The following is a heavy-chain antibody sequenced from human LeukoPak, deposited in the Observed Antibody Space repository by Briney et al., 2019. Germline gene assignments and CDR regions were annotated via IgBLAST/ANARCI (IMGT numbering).Heavy chain of an antibody. V-gene: IGHV4-38-2*02. D-gene: IGHD2-2*03. CDR2: IHHSGTT. CDR3: ARVDFGVVPASNFDL. Sequence: SETLSLTCTVSGYSIRSGYYWGWIRQPPGKGLEWIGSIHHSGTTYYNPSPKSRVTISVDTSKNQFSLKLNSVTTADTAVYYCARVDFGVVPASNFDLWGRGTLVTVSS. CDR1: GYSIRSGYY. J-gene: IGHJ2*01.